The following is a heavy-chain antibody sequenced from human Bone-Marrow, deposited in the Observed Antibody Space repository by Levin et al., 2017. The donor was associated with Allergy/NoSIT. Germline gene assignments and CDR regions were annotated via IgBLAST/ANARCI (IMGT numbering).Heavy chain of an antibody. CDR2: ISGRYGTT. V-gene: IGHV3-23*01. J-gene: IGHJ6*02. CDR3: AKSLVVVPADSQGMDV. CDR1: GFTFSTYA. D-gene: IGHD2-2*01. Sequence: GGSLRLSCAASGFTFSTYAMSWVRQAPGKGLEWVSGISGRYGTTYHADSVKGRFTISRDNSKNTLYLQMNSLRAEDTALYYCAKSLVVVPADSQGMDVWGQGTTVTVSS.